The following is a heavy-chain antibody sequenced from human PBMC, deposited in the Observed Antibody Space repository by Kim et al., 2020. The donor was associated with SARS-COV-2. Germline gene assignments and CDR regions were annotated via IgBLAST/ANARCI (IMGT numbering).Heavy chain of an antibody. Sequence: GGSLRLSCAASGFTLSGHGMHWVRQAPGKGLEWVAVIWYDGSNKYYADSVKGRFTISRDNSKNTLFLQMNSLRAEDTAVYYCAKGDIYDSGGLFDYWGRG. CDR1: GFTLSGHG. CDR3: AKGDIYDSGGLFDY. CDR2: IWYDGSNK. V-gene: IGHV3-33*06. D-gene: IGHD3-22*01. J-gene: IGHJ4*02.